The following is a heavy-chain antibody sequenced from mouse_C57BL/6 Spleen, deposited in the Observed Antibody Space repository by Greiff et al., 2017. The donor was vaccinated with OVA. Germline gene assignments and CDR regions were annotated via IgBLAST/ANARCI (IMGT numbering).Heavy chain of an antibody. CDR3: ARGTGDYFDY. CDR2: INPGSGGT. D-gene: IGHD4-1*01. J-gene: IGHJ2*01. Sequence: VHLVESGAELVRPGTSVKVSCKASGYAFTNYLIEWVKQRPGQGLEWIGVINPGSGGTNYNEKFKGKATLTADKSSSTAYMQLSSLTSEDSAVYFCARGTGDYFDYWGQGTTLTVSS. V-gene: IGHV1-54*01. CDR1: GYAFTNYL.